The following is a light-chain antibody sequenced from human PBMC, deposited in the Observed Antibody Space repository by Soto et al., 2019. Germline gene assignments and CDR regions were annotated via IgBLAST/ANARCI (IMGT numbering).Light chain of an antibody. CDR3: QSFDTNLNAVL. Sequence: QSVLTQPPSVSGAPGQRVTISCTGSNSNIGAGYDVHWYQQLPGTAPKLLIYYNNIRPSGVPGRFSGSKSGASASLAITGLLPEDEADFFCQSFDTNLNAVLFGGGTKVTVL. CDR1: NSNIGAGYD. V-gene: IGLV1-40*01. J-gene: IGLJ2*01. CDR2: YNN.